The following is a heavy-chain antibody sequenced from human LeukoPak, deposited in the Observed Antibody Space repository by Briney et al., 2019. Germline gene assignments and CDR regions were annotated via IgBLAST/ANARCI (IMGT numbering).Heavy chain of an antibody. CDR2: IYPFDSDT. D-gene: IGHD4-17*01. CDR3: ARLDGDYAGKYYYYGMDV. V-gene: IGHV5-51*01. CDR1: GYIFTSYW. J-gene: IGHJ6*02. Sequence: GESLKISCKGSGYIFTSYWIGWVRQMPGKGLEWMGIIYPFDSDTRYSPSFQGQVTISADKSISTAYLQWSSLKASDTAMYYCARLDGDYAGKYYYYGMDVWGQGTTVTVSS.